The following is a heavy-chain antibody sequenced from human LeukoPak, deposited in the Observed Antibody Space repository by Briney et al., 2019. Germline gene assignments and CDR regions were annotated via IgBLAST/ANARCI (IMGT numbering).Heavy chain of an antibody. Sequence: GESLQISCKGSGYSFTSYWIGWVRQMPGKGLEGMGIIYPGDSDTRYSPSFQGQVTISADKSISTAYLQWSSLKASDTAMYYCARGYNWNDYYFDYWGQGTLVTVSS. V-gene: IGHV5-51*01. CDR1: GYSFTSYW. CDR2: IYPGDSDT. J-gene: IGHJ4*02. CDR3: ARGYNWNDYYFDY. D-gene: IGHD1-1*01.